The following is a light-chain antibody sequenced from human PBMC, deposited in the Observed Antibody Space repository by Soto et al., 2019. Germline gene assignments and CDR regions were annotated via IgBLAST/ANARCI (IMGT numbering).Light chain of an antibody. CDR3: QQYNSWPRT. Sequence: EIMMTQSPATLSVSPGDRATLSCRASQSVSSKLAWYRQKPGQAPRLLIYGASTRATGIPARFSGSGSGTEFSLTISSLQSEDFAIYYCQQYNSWPRTFGQGTKVEIK. CDR2: GAS. CDR1: QSVSSK. J-gene: IGKJ1*01. V-gene: IGKV3-15*01.